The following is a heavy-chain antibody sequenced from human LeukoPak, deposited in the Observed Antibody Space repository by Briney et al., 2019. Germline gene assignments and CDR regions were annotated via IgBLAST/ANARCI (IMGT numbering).Heavy chain of an antibody. CDR1: GFTFSTYV. CDR3: ARGAAAGHYFDY. V-gene: IGHV3-30-3*01. Sequence: GGSLRLSCVVYGFTFSTYVMHWVRQPPGKGLDWVAVISYDGSNKYYADSVKGRFTSSRDNSKNTLYLQVNSLRAEDTAVYYCARGAAAGHYFDYWGQGTLVTVSS. J-gene: IGHJ4*02. D-gene: IGHD6-13*01. CDR2: ISYDGSNK.